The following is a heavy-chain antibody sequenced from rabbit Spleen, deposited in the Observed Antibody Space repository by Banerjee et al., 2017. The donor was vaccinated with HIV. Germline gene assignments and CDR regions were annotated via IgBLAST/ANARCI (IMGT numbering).Heavy chain of an antibody. Sequence: QLEESGGGLVQPEGSLALTCKVSGFSLSSSYYMGWVRQAPGKGLEWIGYIDPVFGITYYANWVNGRFSISRENAQNTLYLQLDSLTAADTATYFCVREAGYGGYGDANLWGPGTLVTVS. CDR1: GFSLSSSYY. J-gene: IGHJ4*01. D-gene: IGHD6-1*01. CDR2: IDPVFGIT. CDR3: VREAGYGGYGDANL. V-gene: IGHV1S7*01.